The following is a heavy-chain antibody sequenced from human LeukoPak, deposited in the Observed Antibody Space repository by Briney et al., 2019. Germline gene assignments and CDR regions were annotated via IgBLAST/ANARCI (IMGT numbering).Heavy chain of an antibody. V-gene: IGHV4-34*01. D-gene: IGHD2-15*01. Sequence: PSETLSLTCAVYGGSFSGYYWSWIRQPPGKGLEWIGEINHSGSTNYNPSLKSRVTISVDTSKNQFSLKLSSVTAADTAVCYCARGYCSGGSCYSMLPSYFDYWGQGTLVTVSS. CDR2: INHSGST. J-gene: IGHJ4*02. CDR3: ARGYCSGGSCYSMLPSYFDY. CDR1: GGSFSGYY.